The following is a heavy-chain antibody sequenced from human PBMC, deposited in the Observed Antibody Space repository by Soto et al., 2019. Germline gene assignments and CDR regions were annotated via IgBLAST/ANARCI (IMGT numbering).Heavy chain of an antibody. CDR3: ARESEDLTSNFDY. CDR2: ISSTTNYI. Sequence: GGSLRLSCAASGFTFTRYSMNWVRQAPGKGLEWVSSISSTTNYIYYADSMKGRFTVSRDNAKNSVYLEMNSLSAEDTSVYYCARESEDLTSNFDYWGQGTLVTVSS. CDR1: GFTFTRYS. V-gene: IGHV3-21*01. J-gene: IGHJ4*02.